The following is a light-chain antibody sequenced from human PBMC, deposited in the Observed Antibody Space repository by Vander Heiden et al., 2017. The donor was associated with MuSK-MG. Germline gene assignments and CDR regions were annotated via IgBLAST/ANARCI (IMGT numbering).Light chain of an antibody. CDR2: SNN. V-gene: IGLV1-44*01. CDR1: SSNIGSNT. J-gene: IGLJ3*02. Sequence: QSVLTQPPSASATPGQRVIISCSGRSSNIGSNTVNWYQQLPGTAPKLLIHSNNQRPSGVPDRFSGSKSGTSASLAISGLQSEDEAVYHCAAWDDSLDGPVFGGGTKLTV. CDR3: AAWDDSLDGPV.